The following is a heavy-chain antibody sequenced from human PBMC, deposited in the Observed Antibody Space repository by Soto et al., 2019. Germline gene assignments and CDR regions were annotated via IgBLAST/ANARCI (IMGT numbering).Heavy chain of an antibody. CDR1: GYTFTNDD. V-gene: IGHV1-8*02. Sequence: QVQLVQSGAEVKKPGASVKVSCKTSGYTFTNDDINWVRQAAGQGLEWIGWMRPNSGNTGYAQKFQGRVTLTRDTSISTAYMELSSLRSEDTAVYYCARGMSDGFGEVSWGQGTLVTVSS. CDR2: MRPNSGNT. J-gene: IGHJ5*02. CDR3: ARGMSDGFGEVS. D-gene: IGHD3-10*01.